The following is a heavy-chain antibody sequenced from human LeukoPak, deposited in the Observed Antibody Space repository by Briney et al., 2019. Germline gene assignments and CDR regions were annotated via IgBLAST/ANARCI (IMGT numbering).Heavy chain of an antibody. J-gene: IGHJ5*02. D-gene: IGHD4-17*01. CDR2: ISAYNGNT. CDR3: ARDQSATVTSGWFDP. V-gene: IGHV1-18*04. CDR1: GYTFTSYG. Sequence: ASVKVSCKAFGYTFTSYGISWVRQAPGQGLEXXXXISAYNGNTNYAQKLQGRVTMTTDTSTSTAYMELRSLRSDDTAVYYCARDQSATVTSGWFDPWGQGTLVTVSS.